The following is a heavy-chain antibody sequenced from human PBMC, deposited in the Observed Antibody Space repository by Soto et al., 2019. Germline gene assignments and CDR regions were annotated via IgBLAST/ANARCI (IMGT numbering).Heavy chain of an antibody. CDR1: GGSVSSGSYY. V-gene: IGHV4-61*01. D-gene: IGHD6-6*01. Sequence: SETLTLTCTVSGGSVSSGSYYWSWIRQPPGKGLEWIGYIYYSGSTNYNPSLKSRVTISVDTSKNQFSLKLSSVTAADTAVYCGARGGIAARPEWGQGTLVTVSS. J-gene: IGHJ4*02. CDR2: IYYSGST. CDR3: ARGGIAARPE.